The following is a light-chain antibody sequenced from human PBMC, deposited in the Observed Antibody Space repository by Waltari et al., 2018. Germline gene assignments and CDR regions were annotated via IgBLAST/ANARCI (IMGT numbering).Light chain of an antibody. Sequence: IQMTQSPSSVSASVGDRVTITCRASQDISSWLGWYQQKIGKAPKLLIYGANSLQSGVPSRFSGSGSGTEFTLTISSLQSEDFAVYYCQHYNNWPLTFGGGTKVAIK. CDR2: GAN. CDR1: QDISSW. J-gene: IGKJ4*01. CDR3: QHYNNWPLT. V-gene: IGKV1-12*01.